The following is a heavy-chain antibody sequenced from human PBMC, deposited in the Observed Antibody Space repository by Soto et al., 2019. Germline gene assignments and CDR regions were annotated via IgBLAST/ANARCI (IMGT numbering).Heavy chain of an antibody. J-gene: IGHJ4*02. CDR2: ISAYNGNT. CDR1: GYTFTSYG. D-gene: IGHD3-3*01. CDR3: ASDPGRFLESTFDY. V-gene: IGHV1-18*01. Sequence: QVQLVQSGAEVKKPGASVKVSCKASGYTFTSYGISWVRQAPGQGLEWMGWISAYNGNTTYAQKLQGRVTMTTDTSTSTAYMELRSLRSDDAAVYYCASDPGRFLESTFDYWGQGTLVTVSS.